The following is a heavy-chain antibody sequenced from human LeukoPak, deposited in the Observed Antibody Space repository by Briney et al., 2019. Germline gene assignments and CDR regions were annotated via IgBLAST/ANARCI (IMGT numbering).Heavy chain of an antibody. V-gene: IGHV4-59*01. CDR3: ATFDYGDSSY. J-gene: IGHJ4*02. Sequence: SETLSLTCTVSGGSISSYYWSWIRQPPGKGLEWIGHIYYSGSTNYNPSLKSRVTISVDTSKNQFSLKLSSVTAADTAVYYCATFDYGDSSYWGQGTLVTVSS. D-gene: IGHD4-17*01. CDR1: GGSISSYY. CDR2: IYYSGST.